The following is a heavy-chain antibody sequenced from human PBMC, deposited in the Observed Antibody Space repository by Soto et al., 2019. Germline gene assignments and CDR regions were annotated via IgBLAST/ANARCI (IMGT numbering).Heavy chain of an antibody. CDR3: AKDRSGSWTLDY. V-gene: IGHV3-NL1*01. CDR1: GFTVSNYR. Sequence: GGSLRLSCAASGFTVSNYRMSWVRQAPGKGLEWVSVIYSVDIHYADSVKGRFTISRDNSGNTLYLQMNSLGAEDTAVYLCAKDRSGSWTLDYWGQGTLVTVSS. CDR2: IYSVDI. D-gene: IGHD6-13*01. J-gene: IGHJ4*02.